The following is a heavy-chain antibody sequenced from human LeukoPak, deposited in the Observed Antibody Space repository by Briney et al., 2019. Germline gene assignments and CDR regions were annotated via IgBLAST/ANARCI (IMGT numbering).Heavy chain of an antibody. CDR1: GFTFSIYA. Sequence: GGSLRLSCAASGFTFSIYAMSWVRQAPGKGLVWVSSTTSAGDTTFYADSVKGRFTISRDNSKNTLYLQMNSLRAEDTAVYYCAKDEGYTVGASDYWGQGTLVTVSS. CDR2: TTSAGDTT. CDR3: AKDEGYTVGASDY. D-gene: IGHD1-26*01. V-gene: IGHV3-23*01. J-gene: IGHJ4*02.